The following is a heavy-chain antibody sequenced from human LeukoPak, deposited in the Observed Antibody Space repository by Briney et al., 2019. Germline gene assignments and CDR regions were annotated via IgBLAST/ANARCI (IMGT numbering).Heavy chain of an antibody. D-gene: IGHD6-13*01. CDR3: ARTYSSSAGYWFDP. CDR1: GGSIDRGDSY. J-gene: IGHJ5*02. Sequence: SETLSFTCTVSGGSIDRGDSYWSWIRQHPGRGLEWIAYIYYSGSTYYNPSLKSRVTISVDTSKNQFSLRLTSVTAADTAVYYCARTYSSSAGYWFDPWGQGTLVTVSS. CDR2: IYYSGST. V-gene: IGHV4-31*03.